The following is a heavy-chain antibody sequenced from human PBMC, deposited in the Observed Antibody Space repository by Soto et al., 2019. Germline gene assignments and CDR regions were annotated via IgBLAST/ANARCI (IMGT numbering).Heavy chain of an antibody. CDR3: ARQGGYSGYGNYYYYYGMDV. CDR2: SYYSGST. J-gene: IGHJ6*02. CDR1: GGSISSYY. Sequence: SETLSLTGTGSGGSISSYYGSWMRQPTGRGLEWIGYSYYSGSTNYNPSLKSRVTISVDTSKSQFSLKLSSVTAADTAVYYCARQGGYSGYGNYYYYYGMDVWGQGTTVT. D-gene: IGHD5-12*01. V-gene: IGHV4-59*08.